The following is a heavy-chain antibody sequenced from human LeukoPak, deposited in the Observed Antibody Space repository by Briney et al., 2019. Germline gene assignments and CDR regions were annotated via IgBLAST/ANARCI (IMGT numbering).Heavy chain of an antibody. Sequence: GGSLRLSCAASGFTVSSNYLSWVRQAPGKGLEWVSTIYSDGSTYYANSVKGRFTISRDNSKNTLYLQMNSLRAEDTAVYYCVLGYWSGVSCYHYYWGQGTLVTVSS. CDR2: IYSDGST. D-gene: IGHD2-15*01. CDR1: GFTVSSNY. CDR3: VLGYWSGVSCYHYY. J-gene: IGHJ4*02. V-gene: IGHV3-53*01.